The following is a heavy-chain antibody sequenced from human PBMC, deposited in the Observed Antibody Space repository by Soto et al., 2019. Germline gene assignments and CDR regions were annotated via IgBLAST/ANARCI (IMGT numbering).Heavy chain of an antibody. Sequence: GGSLRLSCAASGFTFDDYAMHWVRQVPGKGLEWVSGISWNSGSIGYADSVKGRFTISRDNAKNSLYLQMNSLRAEDTAVYYCARITNNWFDPWGQGTLVTVS. CDR3: ARITNNWFDP. V-gene: IGHV3-9*01. J-gene: IGHJ5*02. CDR2: ISWNSGSI. CDR1: GFTFDDYA. D-gene: IGHD3-10*01.